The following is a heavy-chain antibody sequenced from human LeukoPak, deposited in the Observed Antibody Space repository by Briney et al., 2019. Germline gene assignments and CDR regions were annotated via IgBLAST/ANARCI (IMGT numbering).Heavy chain of an antibody. V-gene: IGHV3-7*01. CDR3: ARVRGGSGRSYAADAFDI. J-gene: IGHJ3*02. CDR2: IKQDGSEK. Sequence: GGSLRLSCAASGFTFISYWMSWVRQAPGKGLEWVANIKQDGSEKYYVGSVKGRFTISRDNAKSTLYLQMNSLRAEDTAVYYCARVRGGSGRSYAADAFDIWGQGTMVTVSS. D-gene: IGHD1-26*01. CDR1: GFTFISYW.